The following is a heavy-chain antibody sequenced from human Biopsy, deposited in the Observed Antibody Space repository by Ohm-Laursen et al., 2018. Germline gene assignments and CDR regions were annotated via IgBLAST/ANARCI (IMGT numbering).Heavy chain of an antibody. CDR3: ALAAAQTVTHFDY. CDR2: INKDGSTL. Sequence: SLRLSCAASGFTFSSYWMNWVRQVPGKGLVWVATINKDGSTLQYVDSVRGRFTISRDNAKNTLYLQMNSLRADDTAVYYCALAAAQTVTHFDYWGQGTLVTASS. J-gene: IGHJ4*02. D-gene: IGHD4-17*01. CDR1: GFTFSSYW. V-gene: IGHV3-74*03.